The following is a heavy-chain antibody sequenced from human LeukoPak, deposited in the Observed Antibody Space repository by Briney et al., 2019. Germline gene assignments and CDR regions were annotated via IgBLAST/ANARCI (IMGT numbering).Heavy chain of an antibody. D-gene: IGHD3-10*01. J-gene: IGHJ4*02. CDR1: GFTFNNAW. Sequence: GGSLRLSCAGSGFTFNNAWMTWVRQAPGKGLEWVGRIKSKTDGGTTDYAAPVKDRSTISRDDSKSTLYLQMNSLQTEDTGVYYCTTELVWFGVLAHWGQGTLATVSS. V-gene: IGHV3-15*01. CDR2: IKSKTDGGTT. CDR3: TTELVWFGVLAH.